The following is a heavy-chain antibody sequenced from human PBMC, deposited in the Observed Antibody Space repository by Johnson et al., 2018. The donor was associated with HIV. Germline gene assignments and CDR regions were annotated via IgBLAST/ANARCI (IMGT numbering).Heavy chain of an antibody. CDR3: AREASIAARFAFDI. CDR2: ISYDGSNK. V-gene: IGHV3-30*04. CDR1: GFTFSSYA. Sequence: QLVESGGGVVQPGGSLRLSCAASGFTFSSYAMHWVRQAPGKGLEWVAVISYDGSNKYYADSVKGRFTISRDNSKNTLYLQMNSLRAEDTAVYYCAREASIAARFAFDIWGQGTMVTVSS. J-gene: IGHJ3*02. D-gene: IGHD6-6*01.